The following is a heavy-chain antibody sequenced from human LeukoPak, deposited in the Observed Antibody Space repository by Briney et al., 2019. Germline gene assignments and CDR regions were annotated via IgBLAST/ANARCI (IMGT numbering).Heavy chain of an antibody. J-gene: IGHJ3*02. D-gene: IGHD3-22*01. Sequence: SETLSLTCAVSGGSISSGGYSWSWIRQPPGKGLEWIGYICPRGSTYYNPSLKSRITISVDTSKNQFSLKLSSVTAADTAVYYCAREGYYDTSASGAFDIWGQGTMVTVSS. CDR1: GGSISSGGYS. CDR2: ICPRGST. V-gene: IGHV4-30-2*01. CDR3: AREGYYDTSASGAFDI.